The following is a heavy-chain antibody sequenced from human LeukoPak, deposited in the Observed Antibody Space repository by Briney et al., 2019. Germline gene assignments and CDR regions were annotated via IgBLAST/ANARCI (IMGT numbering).Heavy chain of an antibody. D-gene: IGHD6-13*01. CDR2: MNPNSGNT. V-gene: IGHV1-8*03. CDR1: GYTFTSYD. CDR3: ARVRIAAAGTHFDY. J-gene: IGHJ4*02. Sequence: ASVNVSCKASGYTFTSYDINWVRQATGQGLGWMGWMNPNSGNTGYAQKFQGRVTITRNTSISTAYMELSSLRSDDTAVYYCARVRIAAAGTHFDYWGQGTLVTVSS.